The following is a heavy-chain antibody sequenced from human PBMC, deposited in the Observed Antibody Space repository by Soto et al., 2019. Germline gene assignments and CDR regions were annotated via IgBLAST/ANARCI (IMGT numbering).Heavy chain of an antibody. J-gene: IGHJ4*02. Sequence: EVQLLESGGGLVQPGGSLRLSCAASGFTFSSSVMNWVRQAPGRGLEWVSGISGSGSSTDYEDSVRGRFTISRDNSKNTLYLQMSSLGAADPAVYYCAKGAGGSGPIRLDYWGQGTLVSVSS. CDR2: ISGSGSST. V-gene: IGHV3-23*01. D-gene: IGHD3-10*01. CDR1: GFTFSSSV. CDR3: AKGAGGSGPIRLDY.